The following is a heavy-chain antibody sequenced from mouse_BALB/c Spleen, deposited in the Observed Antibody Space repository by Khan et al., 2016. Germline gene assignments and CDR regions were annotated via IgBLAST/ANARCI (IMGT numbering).Heavy chain of an antibody. CDR2: ITYSGST. Sequence: EVQLVESGPGLVKPAQSLTLSCSATGYSITRDDMWNMLRQPAGSKQGWMCIITYSGSTRYNAYLKSRIAITRDTSKNKVYLQMNFVTTEDTATXYLASDYYGSSFFDYWGQGTLVTVSA. CDR1: GYSITRDDM. D-gene: IGHD1-1*01. J-gene: IGHJ3*01. CDR3: ASDYYGSSFFDY. V-gene: IGHV3-2*02.